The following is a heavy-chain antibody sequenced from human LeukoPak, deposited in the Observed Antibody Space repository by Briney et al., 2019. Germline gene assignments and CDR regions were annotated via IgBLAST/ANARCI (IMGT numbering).Heavy chain of an antibody. CDR2: MYYSGTA. Sequence: SETLSLTCTVSGGSLSSGNFYWSWIRQPPGKGLEWIAYMYYSGTAYYNPSLQSQVTISVDTSKNQFSLKLRSVTAADTAVYYCARGAYSGTFGLGYWGQGTLVTVSS. CDR3: ARGAYSGTFGLGY. J-gene: IGHJ4*02. CDR1: GGSLSSGNFY. V-gene: IGHV4-30-4*01. D-gene: IGHD1-26*01.